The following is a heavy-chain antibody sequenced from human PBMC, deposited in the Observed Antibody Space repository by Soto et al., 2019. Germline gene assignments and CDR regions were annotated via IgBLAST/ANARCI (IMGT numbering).Heavy chain of an antibody. J-gene: IGHJ5*02. D-gene: IGHD4-17*01. V-gene: IGHV1-69*05. CDR2: IIPIFGTA. Sequence: QVQLVQSGAEVKKPGSSVKVSCKASGGTFSSYAISWVRQAPGQGLEWMGGIIPIFGTANYAQKFQGRVTXTXDXXTSTAYMELSSLRSEDTAVYYCAPLDYGPTNWFDPWGQGTLVTVSS. CDR3: APLDYGPTNWFDP. CDR1: GGTFSSYA.